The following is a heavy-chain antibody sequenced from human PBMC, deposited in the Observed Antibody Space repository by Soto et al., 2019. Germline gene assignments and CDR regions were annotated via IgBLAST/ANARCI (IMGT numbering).Heavy chain of an antibody. Sequence: SETLSLTCSVSGDSINSDKYYWGWIRQPPGKGLEWIGSIYFRGNTYYNPSLQTRVTISLDKSKSQFSLKLNSVTAADSAVYFCARLEGLATISYYFGFWGQGALVTVPS. CDR3: ARLEGLATISYYFGF. D-gene: IGHD3-9*01. CDR1: GDSINSDKYY. CDR2: IYFRGNT. J-gene: IGHJ4*02. V-gene: IGHV4-39*01.